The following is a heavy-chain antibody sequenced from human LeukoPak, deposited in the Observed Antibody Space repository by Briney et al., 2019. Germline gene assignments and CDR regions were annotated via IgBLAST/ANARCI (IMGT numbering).Heavy chain of an antibody. D-gene: IGHD3-9*01. CDR1: GFTFSSYA. V-gene: IGHV3-23*01. J-gene: IGHJ4*02. Sequence: GGSLRLSCAASGFTFSSYAMSWVRQAPGEGLEWVSAISGSGGSTYYADSVKGRFTISRDNSKNTLYLQMNSLRAEDTAVYYCAKVPYYDILTGPTPLDYFDYWGQGTLVTVSS. CDR3: AKVPYYDILTGPTPLDYFDY. CDR2: ISGSGGST.